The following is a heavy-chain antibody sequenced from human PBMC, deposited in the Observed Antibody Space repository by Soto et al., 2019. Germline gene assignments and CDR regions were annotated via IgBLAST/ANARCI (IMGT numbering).Heavy chain of an antibody. D-gene: IGHD3-9*01. J-gene: IGHJ5*01. CDR2: IYYSGST. V-gene: IGHV4-59*08. Sequence: SETLSLTCTVSGVSISSYYWSWIPQPPGKGLEWIGYIYYSGSTNYNPSLKSRVTISVDTSKNQFSLKLSSVTAADTAVYYCARLELRYYPSPHNRLAPPAQRTPVPVSS. CDR3: ARLELRYYPSPHNRLAP. CDR1: GVSISSYY.